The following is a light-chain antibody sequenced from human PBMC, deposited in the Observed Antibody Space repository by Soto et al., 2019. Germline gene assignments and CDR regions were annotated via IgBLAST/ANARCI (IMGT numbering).Light chain of an antibody. Sequence: EIVLTQSPATLALSPGERATLSCKASESVISSLAWYQQKPGQAPRLLIYEASNRATGIPARFSGTRSGKDFTLTISSLEPEDFAVYYCQQRGNWPRATFGGGTKVDNK. CDR1: ESVISS. V-gene: IGKV3-11*01. J-gene: IGKJ4*01. CDR3: QQRGNWPRAT. CDR2: EAS.